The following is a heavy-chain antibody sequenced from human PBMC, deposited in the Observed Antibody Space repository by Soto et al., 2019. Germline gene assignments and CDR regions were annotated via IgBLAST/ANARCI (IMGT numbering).Heavy chain of an antibody. J-gene: IGHJ4*02. V-gene: IGHV3-30-3*01. CDR2: IVPDGRNQ. CDR1: GSPFD. D-gene: IGHD6-19*01. CDR3: AREDGSGWVNYFDC. Sequence: GGSLRLSCVASGSPFDVHWVRQAPGKGPEWVAHIVPDGRNQYWADSVKGRFTGSRDNAKNTVYLQMNSLRTEDTAVYYCAREDGSGWVNYFDCWGQGTLVTVSS.